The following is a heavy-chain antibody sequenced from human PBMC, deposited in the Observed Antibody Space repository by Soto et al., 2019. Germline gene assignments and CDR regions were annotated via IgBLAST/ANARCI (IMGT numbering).Heavy chain of an antibody. D-gene: IGHD2-15*01. V-gene: IGHV4-30-4*01. CDR3: AREALGYCSGGSCSGIDP. J-gene: IGHJ5*02. CDR2: IYYSGST. Sequence: SETLSLTCTVSGGSISSGDYYWSWIRQPPGKGLEWIGYIYYSGSTYYNPSLKSRVTISVDTSKNQFSLKLSSVTAADTAVYYCAREALGYCSGGSCSGIDPWGQGTLVTVSS. CDR1: GGSISSGDYY.